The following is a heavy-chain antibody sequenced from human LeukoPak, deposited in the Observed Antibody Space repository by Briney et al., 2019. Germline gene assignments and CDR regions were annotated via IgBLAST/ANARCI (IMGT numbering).Heavy chain of an antibody. V-gene: IGHV3-53*01. J-gene: IGHJ4*02. CDR1: GFTVSSNY. D-gene: IGHD1-26*01. CDR3: ARDREYSGSYGY. Sequence: GGSLRLSCAASGFTVSSNYMSWVRRAPGKGLEWVSVIYSGGSTYYADSVKGRFTISRDNSKNTLYLQMNSLRAEDTAVYYCARDREYSGSYGYWGQGTLVTVSS. CDR2: IYSGGST.